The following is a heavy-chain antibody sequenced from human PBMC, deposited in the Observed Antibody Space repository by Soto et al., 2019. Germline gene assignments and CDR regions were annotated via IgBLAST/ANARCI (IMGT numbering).Heavy chain of an antibody. CDR3: ARDPGYGMYYIDS. Sequence: PGGYLRLSCGGSGCTFSDYAMHLVRQAPGKGLEWVAVVSHDGRNTHYADTVKGRFTISRDNTKNTLYLQMNSLRAEDTAVYYCARDPGYGMYYIDSWGHAPLVSVS. D-gene: IGHD5-12*01. J-gene: IGHJ4*01. V-gene: IGHV3-30*03. CDR2: VSHDGRNT. CDR1: GCTFSDYA.